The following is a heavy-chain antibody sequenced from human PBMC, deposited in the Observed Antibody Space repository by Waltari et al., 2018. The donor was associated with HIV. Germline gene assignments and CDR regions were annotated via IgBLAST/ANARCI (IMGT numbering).Heavy chain of an antibody. CDR1: GFSLSNYG. V-gene: IGHV3-33*01. CDR3: ARDYALDS. Sequence: QVQLVESGGGVVQPGKSLRLSCAASGFSLSNYGMHWVRSPPGKGLEWVALIWYDGSNKYYGDSVKGRFTISRDISKNTLYLQMNSLRAEDTAVYYCARDYALDSWGPGTLVTVSS. J-gene: IGHJ4*02. CDR2: IWYDGSNK. D-gene: IGHD4-17*01.